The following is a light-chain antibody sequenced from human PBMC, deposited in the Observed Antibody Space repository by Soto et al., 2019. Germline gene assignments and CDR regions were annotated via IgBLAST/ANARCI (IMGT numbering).Light chain of an antibody. Sequence: AIRMTQSPSSLSASTGDRVTITFRASQGISSYLAWYQQKPGKAPKLLIYAASTVPSGVPPRFSGSGSGTDFTLTISCLQSDDFAHYYCQQYYSYPRNFGQGTKLEIK. CDR3: QQYYSYPRN. CDR1: QGISSY. CDR2: AAS. V-gene: IGKV1-8*01. J-gene: IGKJ2*02.